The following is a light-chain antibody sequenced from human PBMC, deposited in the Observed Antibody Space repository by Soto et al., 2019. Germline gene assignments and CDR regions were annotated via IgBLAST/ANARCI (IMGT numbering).Light chain of an antibody. V-gene: IGLV1-44*01. J-gene: IGLJ1*01. CDR3: AAWDDSLDGPGYV. CDR2: SNN. Sequence: QSVLTQPPSASGTPGQRVTISCSGSSSNIGSNTVNWYQQLPGTAPKLLIYSNNRRPSGVPDRFSDSKPGTSASLAISGLQSEDEADYYCAAWDDSLDGPGYVFGTGTKVTVL. CDR1: SSNIGSNT.